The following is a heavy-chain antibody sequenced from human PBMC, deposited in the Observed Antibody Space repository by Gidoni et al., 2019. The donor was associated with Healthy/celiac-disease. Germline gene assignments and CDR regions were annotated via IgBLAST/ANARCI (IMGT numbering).Heavy chain of an antibody. V-gene: IGHV3-7*01. Sequence: EVQLVESGGGLVQPGGSLRLSCAASGFTFSSYWMSWVRQAPGKGLEWVANIKQDGSEKYYVDSVKGRFTISRDNAKNSLYLQMNSLRAEDTAVYYCAREALRYFDWLLAYNAFDIWGQGTMVTVSS. CDR2: IKQDGSEK. CDR3: AREALRYFDWLLAYNAFDI. D-gene: IGHD3-9*01. CDR1: GFTFSSYW. J-gene: IGHJ3*02.